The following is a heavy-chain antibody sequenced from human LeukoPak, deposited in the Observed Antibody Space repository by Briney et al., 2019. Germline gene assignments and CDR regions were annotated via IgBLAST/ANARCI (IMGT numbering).Heavy chain of an antibody. CDR2: ISSNGGST. J-gene: IGHJ6*03. CDR3: ARAGYYYYYYIDV. CDR1: GFTFSSYA. V-gene: IGHV3-64*01. Sequence: GGSLRLSCAASGFTFSSYAMHWVPHPRGKGLEYVSAISSNGGSTYYANSVKGRFTISRDNSKNTLYLQMGSLRAEDMAVYYCARAGYYYYYYIDVWGKGTTVTVSS.